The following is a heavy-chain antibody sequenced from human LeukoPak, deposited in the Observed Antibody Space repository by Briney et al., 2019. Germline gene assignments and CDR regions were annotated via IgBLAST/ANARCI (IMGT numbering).Heavy chain of an antibody. D-gene: IGHD3-3*01. CDR1: GGSISSSSYY. CDR2: IYYSGRT. J-gene: IGHJ4*02. Sequence: SETLSLTCTVSGGSISSSSYYWGWIRQPPGKGLEWIGSIYYSGRTYYNPSLKSRVTISVDTSKNQFSLKLSSVTAADTAVYYCARDSTSVAYYDFWSGYPKYYFDYWGQGTLVTVSS. CDR3: ARDSTSVAYYDFWSGYPKYYFDY. V-gene: IGHV4-39*07.